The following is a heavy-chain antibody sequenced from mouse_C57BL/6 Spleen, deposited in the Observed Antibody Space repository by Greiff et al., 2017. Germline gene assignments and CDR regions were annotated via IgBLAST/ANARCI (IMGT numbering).Heavy chain of an antibody. CDR2: IYPRSGNT. D-gene: IGHD2-3*01. Sequence: VQLQQSGAELARPGASVKLSCKASGYTFTSYGISWVKQRTGQGLEWIGEIYPRSGNTYYNEKFKGKATLTADKSSSTAYMELRSLTSEDSAVYVCARLVIYEVALGYAMYYWGQGTSVTVSS. CDR1: GYTFTSYG. V-gene: IGHV1-81*01. CDR3: ARLVIYEVALGYAMYY. J-gene: IGHJ4*01.